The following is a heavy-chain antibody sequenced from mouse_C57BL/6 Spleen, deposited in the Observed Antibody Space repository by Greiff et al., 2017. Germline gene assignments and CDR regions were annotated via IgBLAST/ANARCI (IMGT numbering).Heavy chain of an antibody. J-gene: IGHJ1*03. Sequence: QVQLQQSGAELVRPGASVTLSCKASGYTFTDYEMHWVKQTPVHGLEWIGAIDPETGGTAYNQKFKGKAILTADKSSSTAYMELRSLTSEDSAVHYCTRAYGSPWYFDVWGTGTTVTVSS. V-gene: IGHV1-15*01. CDR1: GYTFTDYE. CDR3: TRAYGSPWYFDV. D-gene: IGHD1-1*01. CDR2: IDPETGGT.